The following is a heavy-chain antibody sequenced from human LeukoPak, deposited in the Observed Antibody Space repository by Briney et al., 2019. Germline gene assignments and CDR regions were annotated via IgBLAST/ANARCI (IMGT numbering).Heavy chain of an antibody. CDR1: GFTFSSYS. J-gene: IGHJ4*02. D-gene: IGHD5-18*01. CDR3: ARLQLWTGTPLDY. CDR2: ISSSGSTI. V-gene: IGHV3-48*04. Sequence: GGSLRLSCAASGFTFSSYSMNWVRQAPGKGLEWVSYISSSGSTIYYADSVKGRFTISRDNAKNSLYLQMNSLRAEDTAVYYCARLQLWTGTPLDYWGQGTLVTVSS.